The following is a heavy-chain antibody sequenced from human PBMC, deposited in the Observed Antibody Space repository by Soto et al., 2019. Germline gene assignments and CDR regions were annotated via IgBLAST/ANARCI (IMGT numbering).Heavy chain of an antibody. CDR1: GFTFNNAW. CDR3: TLTSYDYVWGSYRSGMDV. J-gene: IGHJ6*02. Sequence: EVHLVESGGGLVKPGGSLRLSCAASGFTFNNAWMSWVRQAPGEGLEWVGRIKSETEGGTIDYAAIVKGRFTVSRDESKNSLYLQLNSLKTEDTAVYYCTLTSYDYVWGSYRSGMDVWGQGTTVTVPS. V-gene: IGHV3-15*01. D-gene: IGHD3-16*02. CDR2: IKSETEGGTI.